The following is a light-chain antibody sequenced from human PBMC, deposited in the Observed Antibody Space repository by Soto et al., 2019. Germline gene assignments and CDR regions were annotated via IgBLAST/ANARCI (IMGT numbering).Light chain of an antibody. CDR1: QSVNGN. CDR3: QQYNIWPPWT. Sequence: EIVLTQSPATLSVSPGERATLSCRASQSVNGNLAWYQQKPGQAPRLLIYGASTRATGIPARFSGSGSGTEFTLTISSLQSEDFAVYYCQQYNIWPPWTFGQGTKVDI. J-gene: IGKJ1*01. V-gene: IGKV3-15*01. CDR2: GAS.